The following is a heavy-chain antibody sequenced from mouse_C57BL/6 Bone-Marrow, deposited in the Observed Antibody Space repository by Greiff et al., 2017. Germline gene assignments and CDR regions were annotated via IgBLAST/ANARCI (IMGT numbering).Heavy chain of an antibody. Sequence: VQLQQPGAELVKPGASVKLSCKASGYTFTSYWMHWVKQRPGQGLEWIGMIHPNSGSTNYNEKFKSKATLTVDKSSSTAYMQLSSLTSEDSAVYFCARTGYYSYAMDYWGQGTSVTVSS. CDR3: ARTGYYSYAMDY. D-gene: IGHD2-3*01. V-gene: IGHV1-64*01. CDR1: GYTFTSYW. CDR2: IHPNSGST. J-gene: IGHJ4*01.